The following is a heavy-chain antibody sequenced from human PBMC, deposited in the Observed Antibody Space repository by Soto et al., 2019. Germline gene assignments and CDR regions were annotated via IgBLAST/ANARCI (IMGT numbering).Heavy chain of an antibody. J-gene: IGHJ4*02. Sequence: SETLSLTCAVYGGSFSGYYWSWIRQPPGKGLEWIGEINHSGSTNYNPSLKSRVTISVDTSKNQFSLKLSSVTAADTAVYYCARLVGSYWGQGTLVTVPS. D-gene: IGHD3-10*01. CDR1: GGSFSGYY. CDR3: ARLVGSY. V-gene: IGHV4-34*01. CDR2: INHSGST.